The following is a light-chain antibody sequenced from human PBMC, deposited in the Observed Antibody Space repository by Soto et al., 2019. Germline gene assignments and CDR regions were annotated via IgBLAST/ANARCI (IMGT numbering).Light chain of an antibody. J-gene: IGKJ1*01. CDR3: QHSSSTPRT. V-gene: IGKV1-39*01. CDR1: QSIGYY. Sequence: DIQLTQTQSSLSASIGDRVTITCRASQSIGYYLNWYQQKPGKVPRLLIYAASTLQSGVPSRFIGSGSGTDFTLTITSLQPEDFTTYYCQHSSSTPRTFAQGSKVDI. CDR2: AAS.